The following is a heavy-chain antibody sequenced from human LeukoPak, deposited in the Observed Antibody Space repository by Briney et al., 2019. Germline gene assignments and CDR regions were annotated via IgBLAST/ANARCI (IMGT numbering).Heavy chain of an antibody. J-gene: IGHJ6*02. D-gene: IGHD2-2*01. CDR2: MNPNSGNT. Sequence: GASVKVSCKASGYTFTSYDINWVRQATGQGLEWMGWMNPNSGNTGYAQKFQGRVTMTRNTSISTAYMELSSLRSEDTAVYYCARDHYCSSTSCYYYYYGMDVWDQGTTVTVSS. V-gene: IGHV1-8*01. CDR3: ARDHYCSSTSCYYYYYGMDV. CDR1: GYTFTSYD.